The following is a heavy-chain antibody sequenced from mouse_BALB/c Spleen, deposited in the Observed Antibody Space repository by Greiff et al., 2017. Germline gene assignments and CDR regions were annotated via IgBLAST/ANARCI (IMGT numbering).Heavy chain of an antibody. J-gene: IGHJ4*01. V-gene: IGHV2-2*02. CDR1: GFSLTSYG. Sequence: VQLQQSGPGLVKPSQSLSITCTVSGFSLTSYGVHWVRQSPGKGLEWLGVIWSGGSTDYNAAFISRLSISKDNSKSQVFFKMNSLQANDTAIYYCARDLLMITTVYYAMDYWGQGTSVTVSS. CDR2: IWSGGST. CDR3: ARDLLMITTVYYAMDY. D-gene: IGHD2-4*01.